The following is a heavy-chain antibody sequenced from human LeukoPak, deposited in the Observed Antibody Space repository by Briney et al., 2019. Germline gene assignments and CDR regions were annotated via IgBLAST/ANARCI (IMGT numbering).Heavy chain of an antibody. CDR1: GFTFSHYA. J-gene: IGHJ4*02. CDR3: VKSSGWYTSSWYLTD. D-gene: IGHD6-13*01. Sequence: GGSLRLSCAASGFTFSHYAMSWVRQAPGKGLEWVSSIGSNVGNTFYADSVKGRFTISRDNSKNTLYLQMNSLSVGDTAVYYCVKSSGWYTSSWYLTDWGQGTLVSVSS. V-gene: IGHV3-23*01. CDR2: IGSNVGNT.